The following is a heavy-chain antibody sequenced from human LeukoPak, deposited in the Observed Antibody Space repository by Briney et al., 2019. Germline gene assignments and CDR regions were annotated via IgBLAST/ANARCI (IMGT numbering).Heavy chain of an antibody. Sequence: ASVKVSCKASGYTFTSYGINWVRQAPGQGLEWMGWISAYNGNTNYAQKFQGRVTMTTDTSTSTAYMELRSLRSDDTAVYYCARALPDCTNGVCFWFDPWGQGTLDTVSS. D-gene: IGHD2-8*01. V-gene: IGHV1-18*01. J-gene: IGHJ5*02. CDR1: GYTFTSYG. CDR3: ARALPDCTNGVCFWFDP. CDR2: ISAYNGNT.